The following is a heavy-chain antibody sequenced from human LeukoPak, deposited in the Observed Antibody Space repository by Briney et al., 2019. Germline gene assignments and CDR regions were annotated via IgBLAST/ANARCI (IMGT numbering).Heavy chain of an antibody. J-gene: IGHJ4*02. CDR1: GYTFTTYG. CDR2: ISAYNGNT. V-gene: IGHV1-18*01. D-gene: IGHD5-12*01. Sequence: KPGASVKVSCKASGYTFTTYGISWVRQAPGQGLEWMGWISAYNGNTNYAQKLQGRVTMTTDTSTSTAYMELRSLRSDDTAAYYCARGDGYSGYDSRGTFDYWGQGTLVTVSS. CDR3: ARGDGYSGYDSRGTFDY.